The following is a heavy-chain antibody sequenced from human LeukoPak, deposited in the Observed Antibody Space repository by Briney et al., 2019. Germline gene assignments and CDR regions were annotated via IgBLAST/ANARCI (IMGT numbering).Heavy chain of an antibody. V-gene: IGHV3-7*01. J-gene: IGHJ4*02. Sequence: GGSLRLSCAASGFAFSDFWMSWVRQPPGRGREWLANINPAGSETYYVDPVKGRFSISRDKAENLVYLQMNSLRGEDTAVYHCARFGYVAAVDVWGQGTPVTVSS. CDR3: ARFGYVAAVDV. D-gene: IGHD2-15*01. CDR1: GFAFSDFW. CDR2: INPAGSET.